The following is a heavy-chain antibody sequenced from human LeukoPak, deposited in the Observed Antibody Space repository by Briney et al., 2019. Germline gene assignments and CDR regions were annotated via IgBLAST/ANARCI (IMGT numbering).Heavy chain of an antibody. V-gene: IGHV1-2*02. CDR2: INPNSGGT. CDR3: ARIPYGDYTDYFDY. CDR1: GYTFTGYY. Sequence: ASVKVSCKASGYTFTGYYMHWVRQAPGQGLGWMGWINPNSGGTNYAQKFQGRVTMTRDTSISTAYMELSRLRSDDTAVYYCARIPYGDYTDYFDYWGQGTLVTVSS. D-gene: IGHD4-17*01. J-gene: IGHJ4*02.